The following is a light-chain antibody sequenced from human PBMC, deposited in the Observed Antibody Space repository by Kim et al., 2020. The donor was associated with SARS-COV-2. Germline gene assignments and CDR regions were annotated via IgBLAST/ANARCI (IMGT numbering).Light chain of an antibody. V-gene: IGLV2-11*01. CDR2: DVS. CDR3: CSYAGSYTYV. J-gene: IGLJ1*01. CDR1: SGDIGTFKY. Sequence: GQSVTISCTGTSGDIGTFKYVSWYQQHPDKAPKLIIFDVSKRPSGVPDRFSASKSGNTASLTISGLQAEDEADYHCCSYAGSYTYVFGTGTKVTVL.